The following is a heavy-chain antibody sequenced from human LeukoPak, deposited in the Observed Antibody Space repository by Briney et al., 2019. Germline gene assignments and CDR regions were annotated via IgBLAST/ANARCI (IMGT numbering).Heavy chain of an antibody. J-gene: IGHJ4*02. Sequence: GASVKVSCKASGYTFTSYGISWVRQAPGQGLEWMGWISAYNGNTNYAQKLQGRVTMTTDTSTCTAYMELRSLRSDDTAVYYCARTYSPTYYDFWSGLGFVAPYYWGQGTLVTVSS. CDR3: ARTYSPTYYDFWSGLGFVAPYY. CDR1: GYTFTSYG. D-gene: IGHD3-3*01. CDR2: ISAYNGNT. V-gene: IGHV1-18*01.